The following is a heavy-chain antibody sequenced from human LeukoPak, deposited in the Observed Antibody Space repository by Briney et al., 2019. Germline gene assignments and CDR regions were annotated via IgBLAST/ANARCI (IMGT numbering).Heavy chain of an antibody. V-gene: IGHV4-39*01. CDR2: LYPSGST. D-gene: IGHD2-21*02. Sequence: SETLSLTCTVSGGSITGTTYSWAWFRQPPGQGLEWIGSLYPSGSTYYSPSLKSRVSIFLDTSKSQLSLNVRSVTAADTAVYYCARRAGDWAVNWIDPWGQGTLVTVSS. CDR1: GGSITGTTYS. J-gene: IGHJ5*02. CDR3: ARRAGDWAVNWIDP.